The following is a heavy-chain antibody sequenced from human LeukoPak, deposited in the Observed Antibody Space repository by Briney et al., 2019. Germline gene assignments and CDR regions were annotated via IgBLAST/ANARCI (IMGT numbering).Heavy chain of an antibody. CDR3: TRVPMTTVTTSGWYYYYMDV. CDR2: IRSKAYGWTT. D-gene: IGHD4-17*01. Sequence: PGRSLRLXCTASGFTFGDYAMSWVREAPGKGLERVGFIRSKAYGWTTEYAASVKGRFTISRDDSKSIAYLQMNSLKTEDTAVYYCTRVPMTTVTTSGWYYYYMDVWGKGTTVTVSS. J-gene: IGHJ6*03. V-gene: IGHV3-49*04. CDR1: GFTFGDYA.